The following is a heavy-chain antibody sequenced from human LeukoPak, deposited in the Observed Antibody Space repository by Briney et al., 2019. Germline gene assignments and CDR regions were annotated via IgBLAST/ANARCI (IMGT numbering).Heavy chain of an antibody. CDR1: GYTFTGYY. CDR2: INPNSGGT. Sequence: GASVKVSCKASGYTFTGYYMHWVRQAPGQGLEWMGWINPNSGGTNYAQKFQGRVTMTRDTSISTAYMELSRLRSDDTAVYYCARFIAVAGIEDDYWGQGTLVTVSS. V-gene: IGHV1-2*02. J-gene: IGHJ4*02. D-gene: IGHD6-19*01. CDR3: ARFIAVAGIEDDY.